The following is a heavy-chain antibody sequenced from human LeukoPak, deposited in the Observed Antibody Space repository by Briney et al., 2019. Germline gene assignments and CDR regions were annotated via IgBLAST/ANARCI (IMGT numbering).Heavy chain of an antibody. CDR3: ARDPGDCGGDCSPEDAFDI. Sequence: SETPSLTCTVSGGSISSGGYYWSWIRQHPGKGLEWIGYIYYSGSTYYNPSLKSRVTISVDTSKNQFSLKLSSVTAADTAVYYCARDPGDCGGDCSPEDAFDIWGQGTMVTVSS. CDR1: GGSISSGGYY. J-gene: IGHJ3*02. CDR2: IYYSGST. D-gene: IGHD2-21*02. V-gene: IGHV4-31*03.